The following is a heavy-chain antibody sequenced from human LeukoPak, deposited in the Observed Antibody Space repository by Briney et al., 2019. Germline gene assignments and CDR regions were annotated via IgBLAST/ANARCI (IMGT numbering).Heavy chain of an antibody. V-gene: IGHV3-11*01. Sequence: GGSLRLSCAASGFTFSDYYMSWIRQAPGKGLEWVSYISSSGSTIYYADSVKGRFTISRDNAKNSLYLQMNSLRAEDTAVYYCARDARQYCTNGVCYNFDYWGQGTLVTVSS. CDR1: GFTFSDYY. J-gene: IGHJ4*02. CDR3: ARDARQYCTNGVCYNFDY. CDR2: ISSSGSTI. D-gene: IGHD2-8*01.